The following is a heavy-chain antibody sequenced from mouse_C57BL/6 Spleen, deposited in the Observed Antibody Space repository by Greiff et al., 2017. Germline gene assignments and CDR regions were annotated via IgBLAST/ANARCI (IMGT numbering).Heavy chain of an antibody. CDR2: IYPRSGNT. CDR1: GYTFTSYG. J-gene: IGHJ4*01. D-gene: IGHD2-4*01. V-gene: IGHV1-81*01. Sequence: VQLQQSGAELARPGASVKLSCKASGYTFTSYGISWVKQRTGQGLEWIGEIYPRSGNTYYNEKFKGKATLTADKSSSTAYMELRSLTSEDSAVYFCAREGDYDGDYYAMDYCGQGTSVTVSS. CDR3: AREGDYDGDYYAMDY.